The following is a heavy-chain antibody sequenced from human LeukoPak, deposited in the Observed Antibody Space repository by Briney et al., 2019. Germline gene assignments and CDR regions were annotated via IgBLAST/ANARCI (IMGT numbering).Heavy chain of an antibody. V-gene: IGHV4-30-4*08. CDR1: GVSLSSGDYY. D-gene: IGHD3-22*01. J-gene: IGHJ4*02. CDR3: ARVPTYYYDSSGYYLDY. Sequence: SETLSLTCTVSGVSLSSGDYYWSWIRQPPGKGLEWIGYIYYSGSTYYNPSLKSRVTISVDTSKNQFSLKLSSVTAADTAVYYCARVPTYYYDSSGYYLDYWGQGTLVTVSS. CDR2: IYYSGST.